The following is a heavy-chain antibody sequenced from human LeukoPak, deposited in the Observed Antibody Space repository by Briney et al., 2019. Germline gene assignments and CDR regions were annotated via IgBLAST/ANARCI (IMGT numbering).Heavy chain of an antibody. Sequence: PSETLSLTCTVSGGSISSSSYYWGWIRQPPGKGLEWIGSIYYSGSTYYNPSLKSRVTISVDTSKNQFSLKLSSVTAADTAVYYCTRHEWNYVTYFDFWGQGTRVTVSS. CDR1: GGSISSSSYY. D-gene: IGHD1-7*01. CDR3: TRHEWNYVTYFDF. J-gene: IGHJ4*02. V-gene: IGHV4-39*01. CDR2: IYYSGST.